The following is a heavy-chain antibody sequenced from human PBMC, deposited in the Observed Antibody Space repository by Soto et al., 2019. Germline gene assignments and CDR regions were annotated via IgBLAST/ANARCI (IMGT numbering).Heavy chain of an antibody. D-gene: IGHD3-10*01. CDR2: ISNSGRTT. J-gene: IGHJ3*02. V-gene: IGHV3-11*01. CDR1: GFTFTDHY. CDR3: ARGMDGSDDALDI. Sequence: QGQLVESGGGLVKPGGSLRLSCAASGFTFTDHYMSWIRQAPGKGLEWVSYISNSGRTTYYADSMKGRFTISRDNAKNSLYLQMNSLRTDDTAVYYCARGMDGSDDALDIWGQGTMFTVSS.